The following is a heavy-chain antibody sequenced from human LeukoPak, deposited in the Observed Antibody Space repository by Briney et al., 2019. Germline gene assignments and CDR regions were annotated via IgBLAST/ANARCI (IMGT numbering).Heavy chain of an antibody. V-gene: IGHV3-7*01. J-gene: IGHJ4*02. D-gene: IGHD3-22*01. CDR2: IKQDGSEK. CDR1: GFTFSSYA. Sequence: PGGSLRLSCAASGFTFSSYAMNWVRQAPGKGLEWVGNIKQDGSEKYNVDSVKRRFTISRDNAKNSLYLQMNSLRAEDTAVYYCARGNPITMIVVVHDYWGQGTLVTVSS. CDR3: ARGNPITMIVVVHDY.